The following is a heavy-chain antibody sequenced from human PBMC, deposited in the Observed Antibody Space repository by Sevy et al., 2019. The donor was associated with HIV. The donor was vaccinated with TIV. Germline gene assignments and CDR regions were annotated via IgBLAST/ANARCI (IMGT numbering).Heavy chain of an antibody. J-gene: IGHJ4*02. V-gene: IGHV3-15*01. D-gene: IGHD3-22*01. CDR2: FKSNTDGVTT. Sequence: GGSLRLSCAASGVTFNSAWMSWVRQAPGKGLEWVGRFKSNTDGVTTDYAAPVKGRFTISRDDSKNTLYLQMNSLKTEDPAVYYCTTIDSYYDSSGRLYYFDYWGQGTLVTVSS. CDR1: GVTFNSAW. CDR3: TTIDSYYDSSGRLYYFDY.